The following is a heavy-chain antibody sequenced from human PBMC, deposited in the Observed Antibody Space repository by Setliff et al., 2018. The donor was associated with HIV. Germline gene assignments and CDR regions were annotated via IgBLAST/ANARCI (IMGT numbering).Heavy chain of an antibody. CDR3: ARGATLLPGYSDRWEYFYMDV. D-gene: IGHD5-12*01. Sequence: SETLSLTCAVYGGSFSEYYWSWIRQSPGKGLEWIGEINHSGSTHYNPPLKSRATISVDTSKRQFSLRLNSVTAADTAVYYCARGATLLPGYSDRWEYFYMDVWGKGTTVTVSS. J-gene: IGHJ6*03. V-gene: IGHV4-34*01. CDR2: INHSGST. CDR1: GGSFSEYY.